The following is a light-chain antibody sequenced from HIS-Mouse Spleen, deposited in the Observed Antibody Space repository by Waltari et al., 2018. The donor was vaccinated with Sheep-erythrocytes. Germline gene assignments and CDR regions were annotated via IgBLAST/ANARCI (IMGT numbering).Light chain of an antibody. Sequence: QSALTQPPSASGSPGQSVTISSLRTSSDVGGYTYVSWYQQHPGKAPKLMIYEVSKRPSGVPDRFSGSKSGNTASLTVSGLQAEDEADYYCSSYAGSNNWVFGGGTKLTVL. J-gene: IGLJ3*02. CDR2: EVS. CDR3: SSYAGSNNWV. V-gene: IGLV2-8*01. CDR1: SSDVGGYTY.